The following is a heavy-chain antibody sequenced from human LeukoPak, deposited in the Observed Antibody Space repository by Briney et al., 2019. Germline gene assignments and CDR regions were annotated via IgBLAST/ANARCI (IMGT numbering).Heavy chain of an antibody. Sequence: TLSLTCTVSGGSISSYYWNWIRQPPGKGLEWIGYIYYSGSTNYNPSLKSRVTISVDTSKNQFSLRLSSVTAADTAVYYCARLQSDGSGYFAYWGQGTLVTVSS. V-gene: IGHV4-59*08. CDR3: ARLQSDGSGYFAY. CDR1: GGSISSYY. J-gene: IGHJ4*02. CDR2: IYYSGST. D-gene: IGHD5-24*01.